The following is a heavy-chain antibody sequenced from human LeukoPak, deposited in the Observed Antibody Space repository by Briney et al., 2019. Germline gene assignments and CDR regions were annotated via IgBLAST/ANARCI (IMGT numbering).Heavy chain of an antibody. CDR3: AKDIVVVVAAPHYFDY. J-gene: IGHJ4*02. CDR1: GFTFSSYA. D-gene: IGHD2-15*01. V-gene: IGHV3-23*01. Sequence: GGSLRLSCAASGFTFSSYAMSWVRQAPGKGLQWVSAISGSGGSTYYADSVKGRFTISRDNSKNTLYLQMNSLRAEDTAVYYCAKDIVVVVAAPHYFDYWGQGTLVTVSS. CDR2: ISGSGGST.